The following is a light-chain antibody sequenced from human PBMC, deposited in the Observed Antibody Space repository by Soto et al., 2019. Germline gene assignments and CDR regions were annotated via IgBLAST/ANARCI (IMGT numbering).Light chain of an antibody. J-gene: IGKJ1*01. CDR3: QQYNNWPRT. V-gene: IGKV3-11*01. CDR2: DAS. Sequence: ESVLTQSPTTLSLSPGYRATLSCRASQSVSSYLGWYKHKPGQAPRLISYDASNRAAGIPARFSGSGSGTEFTLTISSLQSADFAVYYCQQYNNWPRTFGQGTKVDI. CDR1: QSVSSY.